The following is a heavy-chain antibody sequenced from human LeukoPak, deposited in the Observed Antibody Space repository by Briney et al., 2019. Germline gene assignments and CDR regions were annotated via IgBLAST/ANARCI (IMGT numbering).Heavy chain of an antibody. D-gene: IGHD3-16*01. CDR3: ARRGTYQNWFDP. J-gene: IGHJ5*02. Sequence: GGSLRLSCAASTFTFSSYWMSWVRQAPGKGLEWVATIKDDGSEKYYVDSVSGRFTISRDNARNSLYLQMNSLRAEDTAVYYCARRGTYQNWFDPWGQGTLVTVSS. CDR1: TFTFSSYW. CDR2: IKDDGSEK. V-gene: IGHV3-7*01.